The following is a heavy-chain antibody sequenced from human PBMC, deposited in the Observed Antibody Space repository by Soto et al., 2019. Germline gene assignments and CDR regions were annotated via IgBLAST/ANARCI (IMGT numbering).Heavy chain of an antibody. V-gene: IGHV3-9*01. CDR1: GFTFDDYA. D-gene: IGHD6-6*01. J-gene: IGHJ6*02. CDR2: ISWNSGSI. Sequence: EVQLVESGGGLVQPGRSLRLSCAASGFTFDDYAMHWVRQAPGKGLEWVSGISWNSGSIGYADSVKGRFTISRDNAKNSLYLQMNSLRAEDTDLYYCAKGGSSSSPHYYCGMDVWGQGTTVTVSS. CDR3: AKGGSSSSPHYYCGMDV.